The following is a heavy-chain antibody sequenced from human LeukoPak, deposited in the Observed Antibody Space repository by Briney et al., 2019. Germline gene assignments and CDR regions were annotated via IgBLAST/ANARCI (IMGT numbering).Heavy chain of an antibody. Sequence: PSETLSLTCAVSGYSMSSGYYWGWIRQPPGKGLEWIGSIYHSGSTYYNPSLKSRVTISVDTSKNQFSLKLSSVTAADTAVYYCAREKFNYDLLHYFDYWGQGTLVTVSS. J-gene: IGHJ4*02. D-gene: IGHD3-16*01. V-gene: IGHV4-38-2*02. CDR1: GYSMSSGYY. CDR2: IYHSGST. CDR3: AREKFNYDLLHYFDY.